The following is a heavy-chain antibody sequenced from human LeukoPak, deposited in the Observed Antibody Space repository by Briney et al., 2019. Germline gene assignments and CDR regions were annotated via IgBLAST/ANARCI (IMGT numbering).Heavy chain of an antibody. CDR3: ARGLFPKYCSGGSCYGWFDP. V-gene: IGHV1-8*01. J-gene: IGHJ5*02. Sequence: ASVKVSCKASGYTFTSYDINWVRQATGQGLEWMGWMNPNSGNTGYAQKFQGRVTMTRNTSISTVYMELSSLRSEDTAVYYCARGLFPKYCSGGSCYGWFDPWGQGTLVTVSS. CDR1: GYTFTSYD. CDR2: MNPNSGNT. D-gene: IGHD2-15*01.